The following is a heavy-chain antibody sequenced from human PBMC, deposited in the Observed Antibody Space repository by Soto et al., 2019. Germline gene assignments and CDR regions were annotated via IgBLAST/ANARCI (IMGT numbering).Heavy chain of an antibody. CDR1: GYTFTTHD. V-gene: IGHV1-8*01. Sequence: QVQLVQSGAEAKRPGASVKVSCKASGYTFTTHDIHWVRQAPGQGLEWMGWMNTNTNSTDCAQKFQGRVTLTWNTSISTAYLELRRLKSDDTAVYYCAREVVEVVETTSLWFDPWGQGTLVTVSP. J-gene: IGHJ5*02. CDR2: MNTNTNST. CDR3: AREVVEVVETTSLWFDP. D-gene: IGHD2-15*01.